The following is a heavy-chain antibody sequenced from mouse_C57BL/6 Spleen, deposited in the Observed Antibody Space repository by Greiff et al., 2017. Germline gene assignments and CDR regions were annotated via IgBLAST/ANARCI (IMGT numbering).Heavy chain of an antibody. Sequence: VQLQQPGAELVKPGASVKLSCKASGYTFTSYWMHWVKQRPGQGLEWIGMIHPNSGSTNYNEKFKSKATLTVDKSSSTAYMQLSSLTSEDSAVYYGARMGDSYDGYSFDYWGQGTTLTVSS. CDR3: ARMGDSYDGYSFDY. V-gene: IGHV1-64*01. J-gene: IGHJ2*01. CDR1: GYTFTSYW. CDR2: IHPNSGST. D-gene: IGHD2-3*01.